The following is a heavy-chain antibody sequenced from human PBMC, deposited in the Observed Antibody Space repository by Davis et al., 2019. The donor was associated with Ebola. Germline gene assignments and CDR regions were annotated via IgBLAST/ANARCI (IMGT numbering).Heavy chain of an antibody. J-gene: IGHJ4*02. CDR1: GFTFSSYG. CDR3: VGFYYDSRGYYASDY. V-gene: IGHV3-30*02. D-gene: IGHD3-22*01. Sequence: GGSLRLSCAASGFTFSSYGMHWVRQAPGKGLEWVAFIRYDGSNKYYADSVKGRFTISRDNSKNTLYLQMNSLRAEDTAVYYCVGFYYDSRGYYASDYWGQGTLVTVSS. CDR2: IRYDGSNK.